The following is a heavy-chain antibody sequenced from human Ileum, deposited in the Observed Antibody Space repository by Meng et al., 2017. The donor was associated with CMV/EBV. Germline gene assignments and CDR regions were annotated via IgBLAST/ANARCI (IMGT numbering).Heavy chain of an antibody. D-gene: IGHD3-10*01. CDR1: GVSISNYY. Sequence: QVQLKELGPGLVKPSETLSLTCTVYGVSISNYYWTWIRQSAVKGLEFIGRVHFTGGIDYNPSLMSRVTMSVDTSRNQLSLNVKSVTAADTAVYYCARAAARGVPVDYWGQGILVTVSS. V-gene: IGHV4-4*07. J-gene: IGHJ4*02. CDR2: VHFTGGI. CDR3: ARAAARGVPVDY.